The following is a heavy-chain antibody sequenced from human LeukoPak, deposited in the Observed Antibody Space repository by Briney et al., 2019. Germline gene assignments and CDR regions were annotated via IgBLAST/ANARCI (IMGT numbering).Heavy chain of an antibody. CDR1: GGSISSSSYY. CDR3: ARQLRGYSGYDKYYFDY. V-gene: IGHV4-39*01. D-gene: IGHD5-12*01. J-gene: IGHJ4*02. Sequence: SETLSLTCSVSGGSISSSSYYWGWIRQPPGKGLEWIGSLYYSGSTYYNPSLKSRVTISVDTSKNQFSLKLSSVTAADTAVYYCARQLRGYSGYDKYYFDYWGQGTLVTVPS. CDR2: LYYSGST.